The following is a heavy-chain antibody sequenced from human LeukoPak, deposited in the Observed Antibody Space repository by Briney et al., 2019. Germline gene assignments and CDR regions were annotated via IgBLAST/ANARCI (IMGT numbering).Heavy chain of an antibody. D-gene: IGHD3-22*01. V-gene: IGHV3-23*01. CDR3: AKDQNYESSGYYGGFDY. Sequence: PGGSLRLSCAASGFSFSSHVMHWVRHAPGKGLEGVSGISGSGGDTYYADSVKGRFTISRDNSKNTLNLQMNSLRAEDTALYYCAKDQNYESSGYYGGFDYWGQGTLVTVSS. J-gene: IGHJ4*02. CDR1: GFSFSSHV. CDR2: ISGSGGDT.